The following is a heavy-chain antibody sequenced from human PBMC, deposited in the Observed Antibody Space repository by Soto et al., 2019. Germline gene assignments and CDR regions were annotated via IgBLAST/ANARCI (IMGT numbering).Heavy chain of an antibody. V-gene: IGHV4-30-4*01. D-gene: IGHD4-17*01. Sequence: PSETLSLTCTVSGGSISSGDYYWSWIRQPPGKGLEWIGYIYYSGSTYYNPSLKSRVTISVDTSKNQFSLKLSSVTAADTAVYYCARDLTGFTVTSFDIWGQGTMVTVSS. CDR3: ARDLTGFTVTSFDI. J-gene: IGHJ3*02. CDR2: IYYSGST. CDR1: GGSISSGDYY.